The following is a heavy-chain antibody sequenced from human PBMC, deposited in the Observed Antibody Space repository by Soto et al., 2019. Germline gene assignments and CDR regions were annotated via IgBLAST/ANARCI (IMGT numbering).Heavy chain of an antibody. CDR1: GFTFTSFS. V-gene: IGHV3-30-3*01. J-gene: IGHJ4*02. CDR3: AREWSTSGDLDY. Sequence: QVQLVESGGGVVQPGRSLKLSCAASGFTFTSFSMQWVRQAPGKGLEWVAVISYDGSIEYYADSVKGRFTISRDNSKNTLDLQMYSLRTEGTAVYFCAREWSTSGDLDYWGQGTLVTVSS. D-gene: IGHD3-10*01. CDR2: ISYDGSIE.